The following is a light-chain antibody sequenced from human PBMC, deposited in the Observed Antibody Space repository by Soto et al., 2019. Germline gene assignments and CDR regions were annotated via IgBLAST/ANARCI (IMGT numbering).Light chain of an antibody. J-gene: IGKJ2*01. CDR1: QSVASR. CDR3: QEYNSWPPTYT. CDR2: GAS. V-gene: IGKV3-15*01. Sequence: EIVMTQSPATLSVSPGEKATLSCRASQSVASRLAWYQQKPGQPPRLLISGASTRATSTPARFSGSGSGTDFTLTINSLQSEDFAVYYCQEYNSWPPTYTFGQGTKLEI.